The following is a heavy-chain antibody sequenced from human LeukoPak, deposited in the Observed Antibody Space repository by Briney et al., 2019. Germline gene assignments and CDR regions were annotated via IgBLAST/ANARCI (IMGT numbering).Heavy chain of an antibody. CDR1: GGSISSGDYY. D-gene: IGHD6-13*01. V-gene: IGHV4-30-4*01. CDR3: ARGSIAAAGTRGRNWFDP. CDR2: IYYSGTT. Sequence: SETLSLTCTVSGGSISSGDYYWSWIRQPPGKGLEWIGYIYYSGTTYYNPSLKSRVTISVDTSKNQFSLKLSSVTAADTAVYYCARGSIAAAGTRGRNWFDPWGQGTLVTVSS. J-gene: IGHJ5*02.